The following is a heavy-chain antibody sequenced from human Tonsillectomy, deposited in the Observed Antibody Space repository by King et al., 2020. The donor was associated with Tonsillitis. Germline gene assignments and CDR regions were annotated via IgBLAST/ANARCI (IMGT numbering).Heavy chain of an antibody. Sequence: QLQESGPGLVQPAETLSLTCTVSGYSISGGYHWGWIRQLPGKRLEWIGFLHQSGSAYYNVALKSRVTISLDTSRNQVSLTLTSVTAADTAVYYCARVQRDYGDAKGDWFDPWGQGTLVVVSS. CDR1: GYSISGGYH. V-gene: IGHV4-38-2*02. D-gene: IGHD4-17*01. CDR2: LHQSGSA. CDR3: ARVQRDYGDAKGDWFDP. J-gene: IGHJ5*02.